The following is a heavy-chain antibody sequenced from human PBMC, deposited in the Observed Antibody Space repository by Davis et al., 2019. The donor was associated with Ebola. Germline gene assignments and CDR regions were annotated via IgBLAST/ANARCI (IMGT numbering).Heavy chain of an antibody. CDR2: IYHSGST. CDR1: GGSISSSSYY. CDR3: ARVRYYPFYYGMDV. V-gene: IGHV4-30-2*01. Sequence: SETLSLTCTVSGGSISSSSYYWSWIRQPPGKGLEWIGYIYHSGSTYYNPSLKSRVTISVDTSKNQFSLKLSSVTAADTAVYYCARVRYYPFYYGMDVWGKGTTVTVSS. D-gene: IGHD3-16*02. J-gene: IGHJ6*04.